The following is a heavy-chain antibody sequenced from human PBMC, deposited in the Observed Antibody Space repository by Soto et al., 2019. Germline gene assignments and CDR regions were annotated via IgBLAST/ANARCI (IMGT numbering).Heavy chain of an antibody. Sequence: QVQLMESGGGVVQPERSLRLSCAASGFTFSRQAMHWVRQAPGRGLEWVAVIWYHGIDKYYADSVKGRFTISRDNSKNTVYLQMNSLRGEDTAVYYCATGFLGLCTGGNCPLDYWGQGTLVTVSS. CDR1: GFTFSRQA. D-gene: IGHD2-15*01. J-gene: IGHJ4*02. CDR3: ATGFLGLCTGGNCPLDY. V-gene: IGHV3-33*01. CDR2: IWYHGIDK.